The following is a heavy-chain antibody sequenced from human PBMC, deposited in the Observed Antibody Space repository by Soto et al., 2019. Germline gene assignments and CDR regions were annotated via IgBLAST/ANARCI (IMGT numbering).Heavy chain of an antibody. CDR2: IYYSGST. Sequence: PSETLSLTCTVSGGSIRSYYWSWIRLSPGKGLEWIGYIYYSGSTNYNPSLKSRVTISVDTSKNQFSLKLSSVTAADTAVYYCARQFVSQYCSGGSCYEGRFDPWGQGTLVTVSS. CDR1: GGSIRSYY. D-gene: IGHD2-15*01. V-gene: IGHV4-59*08. CDR3: ARQFVSQYCSGGSCYEGRFDP. J-gene: IGHJ5*02.